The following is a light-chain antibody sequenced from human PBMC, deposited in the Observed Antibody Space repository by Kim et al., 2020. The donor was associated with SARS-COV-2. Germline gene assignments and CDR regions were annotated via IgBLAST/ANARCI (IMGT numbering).Light chain of an antibody. V-gene: IGKV1-8*01. J-gene: IGKJ1*01. CDR3: QKYYSYPRT. CDR2: AAS. CDR1: QGISSY. Sequence: AIRMTQSPSSFSASTGDRVTITCRASQGISSYLAWYQQKPGKAPKLLIYAASTLQSGVPSRFSGSGSGTDFTLTISCLQSEDLATYYCQKYYSYPRTFGQGTKVDIK.